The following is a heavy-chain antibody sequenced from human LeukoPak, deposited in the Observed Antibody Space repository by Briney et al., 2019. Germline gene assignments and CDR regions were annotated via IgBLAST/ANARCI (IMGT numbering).Heavy chain of an antibody. Sequence: SVKVSCKASGGTFSSYAISWVRQAPGQGLEWMGGIIPIFSTANYAQKFQGRVTITADESTSTAYMELSSLRSEDTAVYYCARGGISLVDYGVYYFDYWGQGTLVTVSS. CDR1: GGTFSSYA. CDR3: ARGGISLVDYGVYYFDY. J-gene: IGHJ4*02. CDR2: IIPIFSTA. D-gene: IGHD3-16*01. V-gene: IGHV1-69*13.